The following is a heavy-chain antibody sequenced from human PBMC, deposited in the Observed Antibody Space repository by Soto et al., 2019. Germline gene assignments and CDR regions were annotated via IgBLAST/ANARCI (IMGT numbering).Heavy chain of an antibody. CDR3: YQTDGHDAFDI. D-gene: IGHD2-2*01. Sequence: ASVKVSCKASGYTFTSYGISWVRQTPGQGLEWMGWISAYNGNTNYAQKLQGRVTMTTDASTSTAYMELRSLRSDDTAVYYCYQTDGHDAFDIWGRGTMVTVSS. CDR1: GYTFTSYG. CDR2: ISAYNGNT. V-gene: IGHV1-18*01. J-gene: IGHJ3*02.